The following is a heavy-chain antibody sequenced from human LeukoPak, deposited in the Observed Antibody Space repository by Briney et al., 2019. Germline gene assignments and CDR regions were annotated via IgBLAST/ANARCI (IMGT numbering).Heavy chain of an antibody. CDR1: GYTFTNYG. J-gene: IGHJ4*02. Sequence: ASVKVSFKASGYTFTNYGISRVRQAPGQGLEWMGWISAYNGNTNYEQKLQGRVTMTTDTSTSTAYMELRSLRSDDTAVYYCARVPRRGYSGYDYAAPPDCWGQGTLVTVSS. CDR2: ISAYNGNT. D-gene: IGHD5-12*01. CDR3: ARVPRRGYSGYDYAAPPDC. V-gene: IGHV1-18*01.